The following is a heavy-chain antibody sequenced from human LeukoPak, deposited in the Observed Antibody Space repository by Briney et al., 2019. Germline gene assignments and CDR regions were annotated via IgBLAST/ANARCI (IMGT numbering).Heavy chain of an antibody. CDR1: GGSISRYY. J-gene: IGHJ4*02. Sequence: SETLSLTCTVSGGSISRYYWSWIRQPPGKGLEWIGYIYYSGSTNYNPSLKSRVTISVDTSKNQFSLKLSSVTAADTAVYYCAGGPIPDYYGSGSYWNYFDYWGQGTLVTVSS. CDR3: AGGPIPDYYGSGSYWNYFDY. D-gene: IGHD3-10*01. V-gene: IGHV4-59*01. CDR2: IYYSGST.